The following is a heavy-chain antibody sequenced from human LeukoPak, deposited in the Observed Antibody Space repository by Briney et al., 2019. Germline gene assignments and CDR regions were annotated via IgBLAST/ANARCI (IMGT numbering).Heavy chain of an antibody. V-gene: IGHV1-18*01. Sequence: ASVKDSCKASGYTFTSYGISWVRPAPGQGLEWMGWISAYNGNTNYVQKLQGRVTMTTDTSTSTAYKELRSLRSDDTAVYYCARIGIAAAGNYYYYGMDVWGQGTTVTVSS. D-gene: IGHD6-13*01. J-gene: IGHJ6*02. CDR1: GYTFTSYG. CDR3: ARIGIAAAGNYYYYGMDV. CDR2: ISAYNGNT.